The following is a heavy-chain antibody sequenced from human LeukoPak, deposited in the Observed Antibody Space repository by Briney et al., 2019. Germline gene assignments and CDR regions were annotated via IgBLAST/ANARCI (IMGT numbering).Heavy chain of an antibody. D-gene: IGHD1-26*01. J-gene: IGHJ4*02. CDR3: AGAEGSGSYFYDY. CDR2: INHSGST. V-gene: IGHV4-34*01. CDR1: GGSFSGYY. Sequence: SETLSLTCAVYGGSFSGYYWSWIRQPPGKGLEWIGEINHSGSTNYNPSLKSRVTISVDTSKNQFSLKLSSVTAADTAVYYCAGAEGSGSYFYDYWGQGTLVTVSS.